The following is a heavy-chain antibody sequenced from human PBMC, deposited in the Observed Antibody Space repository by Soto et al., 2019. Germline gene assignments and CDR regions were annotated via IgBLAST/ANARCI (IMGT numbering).Heavy chain of an antibody. CDR3: ARTRRTRLVHIDY. CDR1: GGTFSSYA. CDR2: IIPIFGTA. J-gene: IGHJ4*02. D-gene: IGHD6-19*01. V-gene: IGHV1-69*13. Sequence: SVKVSCKASGGTFSSYAISWVRQAPGQGLEWMGGIIPIFGTANYAQKFQGRVTITADESTSTAYMELSSLRSEDTAVYYCARTRRTRLVHIDYWGQGTLVTVSS.